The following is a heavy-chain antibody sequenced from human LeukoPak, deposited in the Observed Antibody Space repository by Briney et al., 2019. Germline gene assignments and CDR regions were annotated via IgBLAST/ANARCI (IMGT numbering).Heavy chain of an antibody. Sequence: SGGSLRLSCAASGFTFSSYEMNWVRQAPGKGLEGVSYISSSGSTIYYADSVKGRFTISRDNAKNSLYLQMNSLRAEDTAVYYCAELGITMIGGVWGKGTTVTISS. CDR2: ISSSGSTI. D-gene: IGHD3-10*02. CDR1: GFTFSSYE. CDR3: AELGITMIGGV. J-gene: IGHJ6*04. V-gene: IGHV3-48*03.